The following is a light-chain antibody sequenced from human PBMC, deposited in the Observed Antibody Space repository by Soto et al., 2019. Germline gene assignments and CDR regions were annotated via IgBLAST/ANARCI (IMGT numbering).Light chain of an antibody. V-gene: IGLV1-51*02. Sequence: QSVLTQPPSVSAAPGQKVTISCSGSSSNIGNNYVSWYQQLPGTAPKLLIYENNKRPSGIPDRFSGSKSGTSATLGITGLQTGDEADYYCGTWDSSLNVGVFGGGPQLTVL. CDR2: ENN. CDR1: SSNIGNNY. CDR3: GTWDSSLNVGV. J-gene: IGLJ7*01.